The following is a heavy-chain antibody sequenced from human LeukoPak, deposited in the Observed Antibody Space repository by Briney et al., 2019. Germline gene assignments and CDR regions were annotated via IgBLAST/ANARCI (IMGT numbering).Heavy chain of an antibody. CDR2: IYYSGST. CDR3: ARLVWFGAYYMDV. D-gene: IGHD3-10*01. J-gene: IGHJ6*03. CDR1: GGSISSYY. V-gene: IGHV4-59*08. Sequence: SETLSLTCTVSGGSISSYYWSWIRQPPGKGLEWIGYIYYSGSTNYNPSLKSRVTISVDTSKNQFSLNLSSVTAADTAVYYCARLVWFGAYYMDVWGKGTTVTISS.